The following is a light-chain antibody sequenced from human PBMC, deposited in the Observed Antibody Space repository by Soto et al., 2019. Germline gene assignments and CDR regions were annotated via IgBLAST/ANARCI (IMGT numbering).Light chain of an antibody. V-gene: IGKV1-39*01. Sequence: DIQMTQSPSSLSASVGDRVTITCRASQSISSYLNWYQQKPGKAPKLLIYAASSLQSGVPSRFSGRESGTDFSLTISSLQPEDFAPYYCQQSYSTPFTFGPGTKVDIE. J-gene: IGKJ3*01. CDR3: QQSYSTPFT. CDR1: QSISSY. CDR2: AAS.